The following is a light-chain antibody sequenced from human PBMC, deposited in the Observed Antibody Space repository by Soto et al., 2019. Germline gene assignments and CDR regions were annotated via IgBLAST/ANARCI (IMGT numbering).Light chain of an antibody. J-gene: IGLJ1*01. Sequence: QSALTQPRSVSGSPGQSVTLSCTGTSSDVGAYIYVSWYQQHPGKAPKLIIYDVIKRPSGVPDRFSGSKSGNTASLTISGLQAEDEADYYCCSYAGSYTHVFGTGTKLTVL. CDR2: DVI. CDR1: SSDVGAYIY. CDR3: CSYAGSYTHV. V-gene: IGLV2-11*01.